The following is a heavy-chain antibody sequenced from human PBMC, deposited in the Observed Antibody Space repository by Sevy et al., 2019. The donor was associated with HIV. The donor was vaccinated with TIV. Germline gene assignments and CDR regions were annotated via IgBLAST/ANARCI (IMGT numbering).Heavy chain of an antibody. CDR1: GFTFSNYW. CDR2: IKQDGSEK. CDR3: ARDFGSGTYYNDY. D-gene: IGHD3-10*01. J-gene: IGHJ4*02. V-gene: IGHV3-7*01. Sequence: GGSLRLSCAASGFTFSNYWMSWVRQAPGKGLEWVANIKQDGSEKYYVDSVKGRFTISRDNAKNSLYLQMNSLRAEETAVYYCARDFGSGTYYNDYWGQGTLVTVSS.